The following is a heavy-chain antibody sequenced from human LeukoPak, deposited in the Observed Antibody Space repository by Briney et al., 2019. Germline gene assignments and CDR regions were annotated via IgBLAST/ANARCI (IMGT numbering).Heavy chain of an antibody. Sequence: SETLSLTCSVSGVSISTSSYYWSWIRQPPGKGLEWIGEINHSGSTNYNPSLKSRVTISVDTSKNQFSLKLSSVTAADTAVYYCARLVVVAAPVDYWGQGILVTVSS. D-gene: IGHD2-15*01. J-gene: IGHJ4*02. CDR1: GVSISTSSYY. CDR2: INHSGST. CDR3: ARLVVVAAPVDY. V-gene: IGHV4-39*07.